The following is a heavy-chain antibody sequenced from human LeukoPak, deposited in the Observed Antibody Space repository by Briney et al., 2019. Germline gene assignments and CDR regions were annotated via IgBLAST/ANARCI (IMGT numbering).Heavy chain of an antibody. Sequence: ASVKVSCKASGYTFTSYYMHWVRQAPGQGLEWMGIINPSGGSTSYAQKFQGRVTMTRDTSTSTVYMELSSLRSEDTAVYYCARVRDSSSWSKNWFDPWGQGTLVTVSS. CDR3: ARVRDSSSWSKNWFDP. J-gene: IGHJ5*02. V-gene: IGHV1-46*01. CDR1: GYTFTSYY. CDR2: INPSGGST. D-gene: IGHD6-13*01.